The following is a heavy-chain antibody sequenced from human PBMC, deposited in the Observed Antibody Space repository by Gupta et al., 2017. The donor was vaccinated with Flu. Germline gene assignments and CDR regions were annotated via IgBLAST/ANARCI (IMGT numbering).Heavy chain of an antibody. D-gene: IGHD3-10*01. CDR1: GITFVDYA. CDR2: IRSKAYGGTT. CDR3: DGIQYYYGSGGYFTLRGDY. J-gene: IGHJ4*02. V-gene: IGHV3-49*03. Sequence: EVQLVESGGGLVQPGRSLRLSCSSSGITFVDYAFSWFRQAPGKGPEWVGFIRSKAYGGTTEYAASVRGRFTISRDDSKSIAYLQMNSLKTEDKAVYYCDGIQYYYGSGGYFTLRGDYWGQGTLVTVSS.